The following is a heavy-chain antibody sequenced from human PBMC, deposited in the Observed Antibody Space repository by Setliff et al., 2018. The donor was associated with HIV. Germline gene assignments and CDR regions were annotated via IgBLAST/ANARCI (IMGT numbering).Heavy chain of an antibody. J-gene: IGHJ4*02. Sequence: PGGSLRLSCAASGFTFNKAWMNWVRQAPGEGLEWVGRIKTESDGGAIDYAAPVKGRFTISRDDSKSIAFLQMNSLKTEDTAVYYCTRAYYYGSESYYEDYFDYWGQGTLVTVSS. CDR2: IKTESDGGAI. D-gene: IGHD3-10*01. CDR3: TRAYYYGSESYYEDYFDY. V-gene: IGHV3-15*01. CDR1: GFTFNKAW.